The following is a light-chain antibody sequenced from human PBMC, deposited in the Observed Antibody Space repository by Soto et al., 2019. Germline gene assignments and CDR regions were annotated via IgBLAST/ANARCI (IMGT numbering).Light chain of an antibody. CDR2: DVS. J-gene: IGLJ1*01. CDR1: SSGVGGYNY. Sequence: QYVLTQPRAVSGSPGQSVTISCTGASSGVGGYNYVFWYQQHPGKAPKLMIYDVSKRPSGVTDRFSGSKSGNTASLTISGPQTEDEADYYCCSYAGRYTYVFGTGTKVTVL. CDR3: CSYAGRYTYV. V-gene: IGLV2-11*01.